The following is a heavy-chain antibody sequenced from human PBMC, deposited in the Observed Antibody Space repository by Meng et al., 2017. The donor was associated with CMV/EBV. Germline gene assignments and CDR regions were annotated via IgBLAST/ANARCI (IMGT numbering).Heavy chain of an antibody. D-gene: IGHD2-2*01. V-gene: IGHV1-69*05. CDR3: ARDRGDCSSTSCLDAFDI. CDR2: IIPIFGTA. J-gene: IGHJ3*02. Sequence: SVKVSCKASGGTFSSYAISWVRQAPGQGLEWMGGIIPIFGTANYAQKFQGRVTITTDESTSTAYMELSSLRSEDTAMYYCARDRGDCSSTSCLDAFDIWGQGTMVTVSS. CDR1: GGTFSSYA.